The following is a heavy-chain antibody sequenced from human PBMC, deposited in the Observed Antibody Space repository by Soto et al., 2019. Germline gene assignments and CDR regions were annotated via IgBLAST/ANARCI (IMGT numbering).Heavy chain of an antibody. D-gene: IGHD3-16*01. CDR1: GGSITSGAYY. J-gene: IGHJ4*02. CDR3: ARSLKRNPPLFDY. V-gene: IGHV4-39*07. CDR2: IYYTGRT. Sequence: SETLSLTCTVSGGSITSGAYYWGWIRQSPVKGLEWIGSIYYTGRTYDNPSLKSRVTISVDTSKNQFSLKLSSVTAADTAVYYCARSLKRNPPLFDYWGQGTLVTVSS.